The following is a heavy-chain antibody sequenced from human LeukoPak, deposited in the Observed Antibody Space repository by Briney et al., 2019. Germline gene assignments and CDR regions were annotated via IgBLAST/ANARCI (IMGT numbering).Heavy chain of an antibody. CDR2: IYYSGST. CDR1: GGSISSYY. Sequence: SETLSLTCTVSGGSISSYYWSWIRQPPGKGLEWIGYIYYSGSTNYNPSLKSRVTISADTSKNQFSLKLSSVTAADTAVYYCARGTKYSSSWFDPWGQGTLVTVSS. CDR3: ARGTKYSSSWFDP. J-gene: IGHJ5*02. D-gene: IGHD6-13*01. V-gene: IGHV4-59*12.